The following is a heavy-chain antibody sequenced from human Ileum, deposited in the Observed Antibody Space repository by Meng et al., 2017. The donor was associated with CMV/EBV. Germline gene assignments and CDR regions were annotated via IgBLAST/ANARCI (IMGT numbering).Heavy chain of an antibody. Sequence: QVHLPHPGSGLGKPSQTPALTCAISGDSVSSKSGTWNWIRQSPSRGLEWLGRTYYRSKWYNDYAVSVKSRITINPDTSRNHFFLQLSSVSPEDTAVYYCARNIFEDQMLPFDYWGQGTLVTVSS. CDR1: GDSVSSKSGT. CDR2: TYYRSKWYN. V-gene: IGHV6-1*01. D-gene: IGHD2-2*01. CDR3: ARNIFEDQMLPFDY. J-gene: IGHJ4*02.